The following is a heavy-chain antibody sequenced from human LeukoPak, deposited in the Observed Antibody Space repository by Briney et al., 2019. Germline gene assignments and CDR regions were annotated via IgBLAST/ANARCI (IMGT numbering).Heavy chain of an antibody. Sequence: GGSLRLSCAASGFTFSSYSMNWVRQAPGKGLEWVSSISSSSSYIYYADSVKGRFTISRDNAKNSLYLQMNSLRAEDTAVYYCATKFTYCSSTSCCYRAVNWGQGTLVTVSS. CDR1: GFTFSSYS. CDR2: ISSSSSYI. J-gene: IGHJ4*02. CDR3: ATKFTYCSSTSCCYRAVN. D-gene: IGHD2-2*01. V-gene: IGHV3-21*01.